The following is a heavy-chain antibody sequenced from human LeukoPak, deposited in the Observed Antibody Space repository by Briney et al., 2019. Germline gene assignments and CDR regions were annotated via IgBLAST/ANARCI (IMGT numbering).Heavy chain of an antibody. D-gene: IGHD6-25*01. CDR2: IYYRGNT. CDR3: ARQTTIAAAKIDP. V-gene: IGHV4-39*01. J-gene: IGHJ5*02. Sequence: SETLSLTCSVSGGSISDNNYYWGWIRQPPGRGLEWIGNIYYRGNTFYSPSLKSRVTVSVDTSKNQFSLKLNSVTAADTAIYYCARQTTIAAAKIDPWGQGSPVTVSS. CDR1: GGSISDNNYY.